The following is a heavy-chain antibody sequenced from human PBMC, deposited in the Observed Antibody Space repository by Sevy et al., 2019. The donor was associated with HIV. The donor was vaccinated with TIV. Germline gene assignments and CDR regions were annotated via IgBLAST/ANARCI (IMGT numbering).Heavy chain of an antibody. CDR3: ARDRRGDTAMDH. D-gene: IGHD5-18*01. J-gene: IGHJ4*02. V-gene: IGHV3-30-3*01. CDR2: IAYEGSNK. Sequence: GGSLRLSCAASGFTFSSYAMHWVRQAPGKGLEWVAVIAYEGSNKYYADSVKGRFTISRDNSKNTLYLQMNSLRAEDTAVYYCARDRRGDTAMDHWGQGTLVTVSS. CDR1: GFTFSSYA.